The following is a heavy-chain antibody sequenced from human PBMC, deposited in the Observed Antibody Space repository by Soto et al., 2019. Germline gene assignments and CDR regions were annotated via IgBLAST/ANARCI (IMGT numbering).Heavy chain of an antibody. CDR2: IRGGGSNR. CDR3: AKDSNKYSSSLRGRDFDS. V-gene: IGHV3-23*01. D-gene: IGHD4-4*01. J-gene: IGHJ4*02. Sequence: EVQRLESGGCLGQRWGSLILSCAASGFPFSSYVLSWVRQAPGKGLEWVSGIRGGGSNRFYADSVKGRCTISRDNSKTPLLSQMNSLGAKDTAVYYCAKDSNKYSSSLRGRDFDSWGQGIGVTVSS. CDR1: GFPFSSYV.